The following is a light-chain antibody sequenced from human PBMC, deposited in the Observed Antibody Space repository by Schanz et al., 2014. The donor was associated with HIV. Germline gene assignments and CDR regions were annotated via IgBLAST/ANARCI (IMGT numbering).Light chain of an antibody. Sequence: EIVLTQSPGTLSLSPGERATLSCRASQSVSSSYLAWYQQKLGQAPRLLIYGASSRAAGIPDRFSGSGSGTDFTLTISSLEPEDFAVYYCQQRSTWPLFGQGTRLEIK. CDR3: QQRSTWPL. CDR1: QSVSSSY. J-gene: IGKJ5*01. CDR2: GAS. V-gene: IGKV3D-20*02.